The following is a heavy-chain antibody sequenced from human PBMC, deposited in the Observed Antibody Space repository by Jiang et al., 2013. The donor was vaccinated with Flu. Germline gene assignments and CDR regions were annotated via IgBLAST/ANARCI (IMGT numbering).Heavy chain of an antibody. J-gene: IGHJ4*02. D-gene: IGHD3-16*02. CDR2: TYYRSKWYN. CDR1: GDSVSSNSAA. V-gene: IGHV6-1*01. CDR3: ARDYDYVWGSYRSGYFDY. Sequence: QTLSLTCAISGDSVSSNSAAWNWIRQSPSRGLEWLGRTYYRSKWYNDYAVSVKSRITINPDTSKNQFSLQLNSVTPEDTAVYYCARDYDYVWGSYRSGYFDYWGQGTLVTVSS.